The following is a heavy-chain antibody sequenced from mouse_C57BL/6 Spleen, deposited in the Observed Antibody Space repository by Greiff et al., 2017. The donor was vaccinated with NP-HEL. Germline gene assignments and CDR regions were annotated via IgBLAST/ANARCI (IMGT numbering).Heavy chain of an antibody. Sequence: QVQLQQPGAELVKPGASVKMSCKASGYTFTSYWITWVKQRPGQGLEWIGDIYPGSGSTNYNEKFKSKATLTVGTSSSTAYMQLSSLTSEDSAVYYCARGDPSYWYFDVWGTGTTVTVSS. CDR3: ARGDPSYWYFDV. J-gene: IGHJ1*03. V-gene: IGHV1-55*01. CDR2: IYPGSGST. CDR1: GYTFTSYW.